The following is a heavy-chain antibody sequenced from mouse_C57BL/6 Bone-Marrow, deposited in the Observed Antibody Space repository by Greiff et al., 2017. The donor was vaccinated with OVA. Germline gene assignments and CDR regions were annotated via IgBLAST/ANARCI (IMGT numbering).Heavy chain of an antibody. Sequence: VQGVESGAELVRPGTSVKMSCKASGFTFPNYWIGWAKQRPGHVLEWIGDIYPGGGYTNYNEKFNGKATLTADKSSSPAYMQFSSLTSEDSAIYYCARHRTGSFAYWGQGTLVTVSA. CDR2: IYPGGGYT. J-gene: IGHJ3*01. V-gene: IGHV1-63*01. D-gene: IGHD4-1*01. CDR1: GFTFPNYW. CDR3: ARHRTGSFAY.